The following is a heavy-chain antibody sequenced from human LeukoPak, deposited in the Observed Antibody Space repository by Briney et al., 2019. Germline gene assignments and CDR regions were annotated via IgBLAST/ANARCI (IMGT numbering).Heavy chain of an antibody. Sequence: SETLSLTCTVSGGSISSYYWSWIRQPPGKGLEWIGEINHSGSTNYNPSLKSRVTISVDTSKNQFSLKLSSVTAADTAVYYCARGKTKTRWLQSGDGRAFDIWGQGTMVTVSS. CDR2: INHSGST. CDR3: ARGKTKTRWLQSGDGRAFDI. CDR1: GGSISSYY. J-gene: IGHJ3*02. D-gene: IGHD5-24*01. V-gene: IGHV4-34*01.